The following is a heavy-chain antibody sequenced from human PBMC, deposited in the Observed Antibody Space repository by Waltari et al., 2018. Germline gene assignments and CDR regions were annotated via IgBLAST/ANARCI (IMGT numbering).Heavy chain of an antibody. Sequence: GKGLEWMGIIYPGDSDTRYSPSFQGQVTISADKSISTAYLQWSSLKASDTAMYYCARRGYGGNSGYYFDYWGQGTLVTVSS. V-gene: IGHV5-51*01. D-gene: IGHD4-17*01. J-gene: IGHJ4*02. CDR2: IYPGDSDT. CDR3: ARRGYGGNSGYYFDY.